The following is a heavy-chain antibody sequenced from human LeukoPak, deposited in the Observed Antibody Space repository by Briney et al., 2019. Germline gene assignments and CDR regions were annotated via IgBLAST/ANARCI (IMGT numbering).Heavy chain of an antibody. V-gene: IGHV3-30*02. CDR1: GFTFSTYG. CDR2: IWYDGSNK. J-gene: IGHJ4*02. Sequence: PGGSLRLSXAASGFTFSTYGMHWVRQAPGKGLEWVAFIWYDGSNKYYADSVKGRFTISRDNSKNTLYLQMNSLRAEDTAVYFCAKDKYPWKSTSISDFDYWGQGTLVTVSS. D-gene: IGHD2-2*01. CDR3: AKDKYPWKSTSISDFDY.